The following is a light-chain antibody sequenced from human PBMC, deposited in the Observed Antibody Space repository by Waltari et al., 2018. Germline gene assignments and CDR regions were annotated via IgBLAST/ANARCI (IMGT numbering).Light chain of an antibody. CDR1: QSVTRT. J-gene: IGKJ1*01. CDR3: QKYGTLPAT. V-gene: IGKV3-20*01. CDR2: DAS. Sequence: VLTQSPGTLSSSPGERVTASCRASQSVTRTLAWYQQKPGQAPRLLIYDASTRATGIPDRFSGSGSGTDFSLTISRLEPEDFAVYYCQKYGTLPATFGQGTKVEIK.